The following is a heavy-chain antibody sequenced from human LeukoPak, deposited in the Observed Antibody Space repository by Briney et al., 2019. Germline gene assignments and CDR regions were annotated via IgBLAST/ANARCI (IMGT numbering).Heavy chain of an antibody. CDR1: GGSISSYY. CDR3: ARDDYDSSGYYGPPRYYYYGMDV. D-gene: IGHD3-22*01. CDR2: IYTSGST. J-gene: IGHJ6*02. V-gene: IGHV4-4*07. Sequence: PSETLSLTCTVSGGSISSYYWSWVRQPAGKALEWIGRIYTSGSTNYNPSLKSRVTMSVDTSKNQFSLKLSSVTAADTAVYYCARDDYDSSGYYGPPRYYYYGMDVWGQGTTVTVSS.